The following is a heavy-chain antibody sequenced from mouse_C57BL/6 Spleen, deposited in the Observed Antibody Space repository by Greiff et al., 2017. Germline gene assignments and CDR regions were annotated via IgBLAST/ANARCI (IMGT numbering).Heavy chain of an antibody. Sequence: VKLQESGAELARPGASVKLSCKASGYTFTSYGISWVKQRTGQGLEWIGEIYPRSGNTYYNEKFKGKATLTADKSSSTAYMELRSLTSEDSAVYFCAREEAVVYFDYWGQGTTLTVSS. J-gene: IGHJ2*01. V-gene: IGHV1-81*01. CDR3: AREEAVVYFDY. D-gene: IGHD1-1*01. CDR2: IYPRSGNT. CDR1: GYTFTSYG.